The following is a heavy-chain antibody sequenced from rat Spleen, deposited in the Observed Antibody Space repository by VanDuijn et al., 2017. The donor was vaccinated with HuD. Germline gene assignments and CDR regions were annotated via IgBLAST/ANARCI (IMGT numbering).Heavy chain of an antibody. J-gene: IGHJ2*01. CDR2: ISYDGSST. V-gene: IGHV5-29*01. CDR3: ARGRNNYFDY. CDR1: GFTFSDYY. Sequence: EVQLVESDGGLVQPGRSLKLSCAASGFTFSDYYMAWVRQAPTKGLEWVATISYDGSSTYYRDSVKGRFTISRDNAKSTLYLQMDSLRSEDTATYYCARGRNNYFDYWGQGVMVTVSS. D-gene: IGHD1-11*01.